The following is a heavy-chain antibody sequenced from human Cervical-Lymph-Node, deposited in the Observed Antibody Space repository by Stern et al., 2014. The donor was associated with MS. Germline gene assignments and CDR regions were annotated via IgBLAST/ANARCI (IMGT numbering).Heavy chain of an antibody. Sequence: QVTLRESGPALVKPTQTLTLTCTFSGFSLTTGGMCVTWIPQPPGKAPEWLGLIDWDGDKYYRTPLRARLTISKDTSKNQVVLTMTNMDPVDTATYYCARIRGTARLIDYWGQGTLVTVSS. V-gene: IGHV2-70*01. D-gene: IGHD6-6*01. CDR2: IDWDGDK. J-gene: IGHJ4*02. CDR3: ARIRGTARLIDY. CDR1: GFSLTTGGMC.